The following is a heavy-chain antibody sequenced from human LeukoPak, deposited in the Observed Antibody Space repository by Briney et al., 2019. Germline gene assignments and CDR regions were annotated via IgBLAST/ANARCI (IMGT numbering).Heavy chain of an antibody. CDR3: ARDGAASDIAVAGPPSFQH. Sequence: ASVKVSCKVSGYTLTELSMHWVRQAPGKGLEWMGGFDPEDGETIYAQKLQGRVTTTTDTSTSTAYMELRSLRSDDTAVYYCARDGAASDIAVAGPPSFQHWGQGALVTVSS. J-gene: IGHJ1*01. D-gene: IGHD6-19*01. CDR2: FDPEDGET. V-gene: IGHV1-24*01. CDR1: GYTLTELS.